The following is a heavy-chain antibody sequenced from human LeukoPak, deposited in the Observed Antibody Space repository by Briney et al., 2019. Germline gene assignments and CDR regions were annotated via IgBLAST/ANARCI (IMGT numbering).Heavy chain of an antibody. V-gene: IGHV4-34*01. CDR1: GGSFSGYY. D-gene: IGHD3-3*01. Sequence: PSETLSLTCAVYGGSFSGYYWSWIRQPPGKGLEWIGEINHSGSTNYNPSLKSRVTISVDTSKNQFSLKLSSVTAADTAVYYCARVQHYEFWRLEYFDYLGQGTLVTVSS. CDR2: INHSGST. J-gene: IGHJ4*02. CDR3: ARVQHYEFWRLEYFDY.